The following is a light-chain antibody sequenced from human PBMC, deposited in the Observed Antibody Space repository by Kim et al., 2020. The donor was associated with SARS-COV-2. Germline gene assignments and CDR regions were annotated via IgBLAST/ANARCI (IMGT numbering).Light chain of an antibody. CDR2: GKN. Sequence: SSELTQDPAVSVALGQTVRITCQGDSLRTYYASWYQQKPGQAPILVIYGKNNRPSGIPDRFSGSSSGNTASLTVTGAQAVDEADYYCNSRDKSGDHVGFG. CDR3: NSRDKSGDHVG. CDR1: SLRTYY. J-gene: IGLJ2*01. V-gene: IGLV3-19*01.